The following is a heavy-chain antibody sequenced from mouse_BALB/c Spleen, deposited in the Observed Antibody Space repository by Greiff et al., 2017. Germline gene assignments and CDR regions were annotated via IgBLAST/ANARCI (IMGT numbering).Heavy chain of an antibody. V-gene: IGHV1S26*01. J-gene: IGHJ2*01. CDR2: INPSTGYT. CDR3: ARGGAYFDY. CDR1: GYTFTSYW. Sequence: QVQLQQSGPELVKPGASVKMSCKASGYTFTSYWMHWVKQRPGQGLEWIGYINPSTGYTDYNQKFKDKATLTADKSSSTAYMQLSSLTSEDSAVYYCARGGAYFDYWGQGTTLTVSS.